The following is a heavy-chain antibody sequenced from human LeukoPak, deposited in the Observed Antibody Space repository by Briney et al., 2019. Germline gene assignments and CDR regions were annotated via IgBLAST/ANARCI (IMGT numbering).Heavy chain of an antibody. CDR2: IYYSGST. CDR3: GGIAAAGRDVDY. CDR1: GGSISRYY. V-gene: IGHV4-59*01. J-gene: IGHJ4*02. Sequence: SETLSLTCTVSGGSISRYYWSWIRQPPGKGLEWIGYIYYSGSTNYNPSLKSRVTRSVDTSKNQFSLKLSSVTAADTAVYYCGGIAAAGRDVDYWGQGTLVTVSS. D-gene: IGHD6-13*01.